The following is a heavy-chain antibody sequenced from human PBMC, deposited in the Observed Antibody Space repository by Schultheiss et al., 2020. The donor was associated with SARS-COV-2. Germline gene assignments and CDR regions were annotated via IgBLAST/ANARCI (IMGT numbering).Heavy chain of an antibody. V-gene: IGHV1-2*04. CDR2: INPNSGGT. CDR1: GYTFTSYG. D-gene: IGHD1-1*01. CDR3: ARVRGTTGTIDY. J-gene: IGHJ4*02. Sequence: ASVKVSCKASGYTFTSYGISWVRQAPGQGLEWMGWINPNSGGTNYAQKFQGWVTMTRDTSISTAYMELSRLRSDDTAVYYCARVRGTTGTIDYWGQGTLVTVSS.